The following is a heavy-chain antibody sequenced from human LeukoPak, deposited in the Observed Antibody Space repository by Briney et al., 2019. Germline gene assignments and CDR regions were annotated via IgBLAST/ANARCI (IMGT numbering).Heavy chain of an antibody. J-gene: IGHJ3*02. CDR1: GFTFSSYA. V-gene: IGHV3-30-3*01. Sequence: PGGSLRLSCAASGFTFSSYAMHWVRQAPGKGLEWVAVISYDGSNKYYADSVKGRFTISRDNSKNTLYLQMNSLRAEDTAVYYCATNRLAVLDAFDIWGQGTMVTVSS. CDR3: ATNRLAVLDAFDI. CDR2: ISYDGSNK. D-gene: IGHD2/OR15-2a*01.